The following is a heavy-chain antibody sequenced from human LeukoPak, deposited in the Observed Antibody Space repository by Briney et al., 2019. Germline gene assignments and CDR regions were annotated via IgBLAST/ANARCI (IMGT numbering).Heavy chain of an antibody. J-gene: IGHJ4*02. CDR3: ARGSIAIYYYDSSGYFDY. D-gene: IGHD3-22*01. CDR1: GFNFNDYG. Sequence: GGSLRLSCAASGFNFNDYGMSWVRQAPGKGLEWVSGINWNGGSTGYADSVKGRFTISRDNAKNSPYLQMNSLGAEDTAFYYCARGSIAIYYYDSSGYFDYWGQGTLVTVSS. V-gene: IGHV3-20*04. CDR2: INWNGGST.